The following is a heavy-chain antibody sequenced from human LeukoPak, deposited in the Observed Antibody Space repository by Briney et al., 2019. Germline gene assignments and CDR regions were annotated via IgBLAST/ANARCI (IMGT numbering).Heavy chain of an antibody. CDR3: ARGKFSARP. CDR2: ISSGGRTI. J-gene: IGHJ5*02. D-gene: IGHD3-10*01. V-gene: IGHV3-48*04. Sequence: GGSLRLSCAASGFTFSSYSMNWVRQAPGKGLEWVSYISSGGRTIYYADSVKGRFTISRDNAKNSPYLQMNSLRAEDTAVYYCARGKFSARPWGQGTLVTVSS. CDR1: GFTFSSYS.